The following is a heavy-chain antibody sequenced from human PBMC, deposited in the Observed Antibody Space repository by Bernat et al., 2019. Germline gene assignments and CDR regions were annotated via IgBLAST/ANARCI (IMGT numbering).Heavy chain of an antibody. J-gene: IGHJ6*02. Sequence: EVQLVESGGGLVQPGGSLRLSCAASGFTFSSYSMNWVRQAPGKGLEWVSYISSSSSTIYYADSVKGRFTISRDNSKNTLYLQMISLRAEDTAVYYCARDRRGTDSGGMDVWGQGTTVTVSS. V-gene: IGHV3-48*01. CDR2: ISSSSSTI. CDR3: ARDRRGTDSGGMDV. CDR1: GFTFSSYS. D-gene: IGHD3-16*01.